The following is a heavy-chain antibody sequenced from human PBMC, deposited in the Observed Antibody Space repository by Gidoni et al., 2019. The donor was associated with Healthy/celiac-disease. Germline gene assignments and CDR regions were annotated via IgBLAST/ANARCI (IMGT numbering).Heavy chain of an antibody. Sequence: EVQLLESGGGLVQPGGSLRLSCAASGFNFSSYAMNGVRQAPGKGLEWVSVISGSGGSTYYADSVKGQFTISRDNSKDTLYLQMNSLRAEDTAVYYCAKADNGDYLPFDYWGQGTLVTVSS. CDR2: ISGSGGST. J-gene: IGHJ4*02. V-gene: IGHV3-23*01. CDR1: GFNFSSYA. CDR3: AKADNGDYLPFDY. D-gene: IGHD4-17*01.